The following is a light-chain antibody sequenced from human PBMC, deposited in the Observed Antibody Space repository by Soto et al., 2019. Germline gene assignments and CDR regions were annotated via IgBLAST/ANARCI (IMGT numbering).Light chain of an antibody. CDR2: KAS. V-gene: IGKV1-5*03. Sequence: DIQMTQSPSTLSGSVGDRVTTTCRASQTISSLLAWYQQKPGKAPKLLIYKASTLKSGVPSRFSGSGSGTEFTLTISSLQPDDFATYYCQHYNSYSEAFGQGTKVDIK. CDR3: QHYNSYSEA. CDR1: QTISSL. J-gene: IGKJ1*01.